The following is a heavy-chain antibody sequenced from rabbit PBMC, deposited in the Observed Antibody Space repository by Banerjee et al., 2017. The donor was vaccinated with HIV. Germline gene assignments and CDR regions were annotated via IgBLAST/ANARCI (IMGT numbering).Heavy chain of an antibody. CDR2: ISASNGYT. V-gene: IGHV1S40*01. CDR3: ARDTPGDISWSYVDL. CDR1: GFTISSSYY. D-gene: IGHD7-1*01. J-gene: IGHJ4*01. Sequence: QSLEESGGDLVQPEGSLALTCKASGFTISSSYYMCWVRQAPGKGLKWIACISASNGYTWYASWAKGRFTISKASSTTVTLQMTSLTAADTATYFCARDTPGDISWSYVDLWGQGTLVTVS.